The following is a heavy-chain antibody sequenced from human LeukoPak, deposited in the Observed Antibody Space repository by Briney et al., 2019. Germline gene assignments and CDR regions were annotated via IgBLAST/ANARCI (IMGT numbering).Heavy chain of an antibody. D-gene: IGHD1-26*01. Sequence: GGSLRLSCAASGFTFSSYAMHWVRQAPGKGLEYVSAISSNGGSTYYANSVKGRFTISRDNSKNTLYLQMGSLRSEDTAVYYCARDPIVGATNYFDYWGQGTLVTVSS. CDR2: ISSNGGST. CDR1: GFTFSSYA. CDR3: ARDPIVGATNYFDY. J-gene: IGHJ4*02. V-gene: IGHV3-64*01.